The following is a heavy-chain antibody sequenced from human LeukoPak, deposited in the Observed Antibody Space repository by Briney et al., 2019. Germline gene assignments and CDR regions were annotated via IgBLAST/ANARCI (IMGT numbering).Heavy chain of an antibody. CDR2: IYYSGST. Sequence: SETLSLTCTVSGYSISSGYYWGWIRQPPGKGLEWIGSIYYSGSTYYNPSLKSRVTISVDTSKNQFSLKLTSVTAADTALYYCARGPYKYDGSGAFDIWGQGTMVTVSS. D-gene: IGHD3-22*01. CDR3: ARGPYKYDGSGAFDI. V-gene: IGHV4-38-2*02. J-gene: IGHJ3*02. CDR1: GYSISSGYY.